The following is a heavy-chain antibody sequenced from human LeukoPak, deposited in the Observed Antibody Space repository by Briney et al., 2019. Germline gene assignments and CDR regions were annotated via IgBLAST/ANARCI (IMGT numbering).Heavy chain of an antibody. Sequence: SVKVSCKASGGTFSSYAISWVRQAPGQGLEWMGRIIPIFGTANYAHKFQGRVTITTDESTSTAYMELSSLRSEDTAVYYCAGVVITNAEYFQHWGQGTLVTVSS. J-gene: IGHJ1*01. CDR1: GGTFSSYA. V-gene: IGHV1-69*05. CDR3: AGVVITNAEYFQH. CDR2: IIPIFGTA. D-gene: IGHD3-22*01.